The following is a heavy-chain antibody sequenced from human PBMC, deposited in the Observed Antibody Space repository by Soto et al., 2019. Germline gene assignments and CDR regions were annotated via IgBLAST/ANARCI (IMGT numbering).Heavy chain of an antibody. CDR1: GFTFSDYY. J-gene: IGHJ4*01. Sequence: PGGSLRLSCAASGFTFSDYYMSWIRQAPGKGLEWVSYISSSSSYTNSADSVKGRCTISRDNAKNSLYLQKNSLRAEDTAVYYCGGSNWNFAYYFEYWGQGTLVTVSS. CDR2: ISSSSSYT. V-gene: IGHV3-11*06. D-gene: IGHD1-1*01. CDR3: GGSNWNFAYYFEY.